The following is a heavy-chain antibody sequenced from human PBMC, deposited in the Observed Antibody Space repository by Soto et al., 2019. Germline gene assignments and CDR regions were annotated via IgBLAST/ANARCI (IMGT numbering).Heavy chain of an antibody. D-gene: IGHD3-10*01. V-gene: IGHV4-39*01. J-gene: IGHJ5*02. CDR3: ASSITMVRGVTVWFDP. CDR2: VYYSGST. CDR1: GGSISSGSYY. Sequence: SETLSLTCTVSGGSISSGSYYWDWIRQPPGKGLEWIGNVYYSGSTNYNPSLKSRVTISVDTSKNQFSLKLSSVTAADTAVYYCASSITMVRGVTVWFDPWGQGTLVTVSS.